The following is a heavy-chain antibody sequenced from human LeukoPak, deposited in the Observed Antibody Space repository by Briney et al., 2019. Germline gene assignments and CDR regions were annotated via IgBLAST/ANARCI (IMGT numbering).Heavy chain of an antibody. J-gene: IGHJ4*02. CDR1: GFTFSRNW. D-gene: IGHD2-21*02. V-gene: IGHV3-74*01. CDR3: ARGLQLGVDY. CDR2: INSNGSSA. Sequence: PGGSLRFSCEASGFTFSRNWMHWVRQAPGRGPVWVSRINSNGSSASYADSVKGRFTISRDNAKNTLYLQMNSLRAEDTAVYYCARGLQLGVDYWGQGTLVTVSS.